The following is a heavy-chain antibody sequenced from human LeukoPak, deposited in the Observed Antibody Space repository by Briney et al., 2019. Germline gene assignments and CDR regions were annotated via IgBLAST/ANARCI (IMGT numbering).Heavy chain of an antibody. CDR2: ISAYNGNT. Sequence: ASVKVSCKASGYTFTSYGISWVRQAPGQGLEWMGWISAYNGNTNYAQKFRGRVTMTTDTSTSTAYMELRSLRSDDTAVYYCARVRPGYYYYMDVWGKGTTVTISS. CDR1: GYTFTSYG. V-gene: IGHV1-18*01. J-gene: IGHJ6*03. D-gene: IGHD3-10*01. CDR3: ARVRPGYYYYMDV.